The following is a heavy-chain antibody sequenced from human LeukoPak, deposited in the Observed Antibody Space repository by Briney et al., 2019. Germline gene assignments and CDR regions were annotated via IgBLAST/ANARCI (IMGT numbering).Heavy chain of an antibody. CDR3: ARDLGIFFDAFDI. Sequence: GGSLRLSCAASGFTFSDYYMSWIRQAPGKGLEWVSYISSSGSTVYYADSVKGRFTISRDNAKNSLYLQMNSLRAEDTAVYYCARDLGIFFDAFDIWGQGTMVTVSS. CDR1: GFTFSDYY. D-gene: IGHD2-15*01. CDR2: ISSSGSTV. J-gene: IGHJ3*02. V-gene: IGHV3-11*04.